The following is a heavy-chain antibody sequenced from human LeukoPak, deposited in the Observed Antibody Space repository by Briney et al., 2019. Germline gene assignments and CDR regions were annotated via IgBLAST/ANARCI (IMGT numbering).Heavy chain of an antibody. CDR2: ISAYNGNT. CDR3: ARAVRKYFAWLPHSGDAFDI. J-gene: IGHJ3*02. Sequence: SVKLSCQASGYSFTSHGIRWVRQAPGHGLEWMGWISAYNGNTNYVQKLQGRVTMTTDASTSTAYMEVRSLRSDDTAVYYGARAVRKYFAWLPHSGDAFDIWGQGTMVTVSS. CDR1: GYSFTSHG. V-gene: IGHV1-18*01. D-gene: IGHD3-9*01.